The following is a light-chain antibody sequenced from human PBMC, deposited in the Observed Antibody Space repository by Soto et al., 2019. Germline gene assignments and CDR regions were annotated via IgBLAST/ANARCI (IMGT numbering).Light chain of an antibody. CDR1: ESLSSAY. CDR3: QQYGSSPRT. V-gene: IGKV3-20*01. J-gene: IGKJ1*01. Sequence: EIVLTQSPGTLSLSPGERATLSCRASESLSSAYLAWYQQKPGQAPRLLLYGASTRATGIPDGFSGSGSGTEFTLTISRLEPEDFAVYYCQQYGSSPRTFGQGTKV. CDR2: GAS.